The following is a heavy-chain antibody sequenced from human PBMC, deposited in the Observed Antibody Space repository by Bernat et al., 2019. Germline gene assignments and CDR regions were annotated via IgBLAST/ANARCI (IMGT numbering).Heavy chain of an antibody. CDR3: ARHSDRGDIQGVICGFDV. D-gene: IGHD3-10*01. Sequence: QLQLQESGPGLVKPSETLSLTCTVSGGSISSSSYYWGWIRQPPGKGLEWIGSIYYSGSTYYNPSLKSRVTISVDTSENQFSLKLNSVTAADTAVYYCARHSDRGDIQGVICGFDVWGQGTMVTVSS. CDR1: GGSISSSSYY. CDR2: IYYSGST. V-gene: IGHV4-39*01. J-gene: IGHJ3*01.